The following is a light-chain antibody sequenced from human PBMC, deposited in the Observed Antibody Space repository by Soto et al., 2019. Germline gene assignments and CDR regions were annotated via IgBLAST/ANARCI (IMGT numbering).Light chain of an antibody. CDR2: WAS. Sequence: DIVMTQSPDSLAVSLGERATINCKSRQSVLHSSNNKNYLVWYQQKPGQPPKLLIYWASTRESGVPDRFSGSGSGTDFTLTISSLQAEDVAVYYCQQYYSSPLTFGGGTKVEIK. V-gene: IGKV4-1*01. J-gene: IGKJ4*01. CDR3: QQYYSSPLT. CDR1: QSVLHSSNNKNY.